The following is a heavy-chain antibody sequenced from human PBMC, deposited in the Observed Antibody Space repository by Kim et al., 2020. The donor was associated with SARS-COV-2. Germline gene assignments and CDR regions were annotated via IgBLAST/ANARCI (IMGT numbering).Heavy chain of an antibody. J-gene: IGHJ4*02. CDR3: ARDSSGYLPRLGY. V-gene: IGHV3-23*01. D-gene: IGHD3-22*01. Sequence: YAYSVKGRFTISRDNSTNTLYLQMHSLRAEDTAVYYCARDSSGYLPRLGYWGQGTLVTVSS.